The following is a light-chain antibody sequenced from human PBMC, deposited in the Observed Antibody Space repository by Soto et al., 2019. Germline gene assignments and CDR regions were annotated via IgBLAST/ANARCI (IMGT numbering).Light chain of an antibody. CDR2: KDS. CDR1: ALPKQY. J-gene: IGLJ3*02. Sequence: SYELTQPPSVSVSPGQTARITCSGDALPKQYAYWYQQKPGQAPVLVIYKDSERPSGIPERFSGSSSGTTVTLTISGVQAEDEADYYCQSADSSALEVFGGGTQLTVL. CDR3: QSADSSALEV. V-gene: IGLV3-25*02.